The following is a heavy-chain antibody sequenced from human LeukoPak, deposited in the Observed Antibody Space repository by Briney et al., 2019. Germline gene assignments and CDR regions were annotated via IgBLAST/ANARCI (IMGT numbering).Heavy chain of an antibody. Sequence: GSGPTLVNPTQTLTLTCTFSGFSLSTSGVGVGWIRQPPGKALEWLSLIYWDDDKRYSPSLKSRLTITKDTSKNQVVLTMTNMDPVDTATYYCAQTYGSGSYYYFDYWGQGTLVTVSS. CDR3: AQTYGSGSYYYFDY. D-gene: IGHD3-10*01. J-gene: IGHJ4*02. CDR2: IYWDDDK. CDR1: GFSLSTSGVG. V-gene: IGHV2-5*02.